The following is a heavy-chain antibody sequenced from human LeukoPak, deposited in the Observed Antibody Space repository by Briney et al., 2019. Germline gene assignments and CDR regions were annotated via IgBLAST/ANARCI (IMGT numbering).Heavy chain of an antibody. CDR2: IYNSGST. D-gene: IGHD3-22*01. V-gene: IGHV4-59*01. CDR1: GGSISSYY. Sequence: SETLSLTCTVSGGSISSYYWSWIRQPPGKGLEWIGYIYNSGSTNYNPSLRSRVTISVDTSKKQFSLKLSSVTAADTAVYYCATSSHDLLDTDYWGQGTLVTASS. CDR3: ATSSHDLLDTDY. J-gene: IGHJ4*02.